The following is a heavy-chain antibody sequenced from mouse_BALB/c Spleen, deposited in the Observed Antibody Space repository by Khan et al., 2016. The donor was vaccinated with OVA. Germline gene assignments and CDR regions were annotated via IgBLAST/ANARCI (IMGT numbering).Heavy chain of an antibody. J-gene: IGHJ1*01. CDR1: GYSFTGYN. CDR3: ARSTWYFDV. CDR2: IDPHYGGI. V-gene: IGHV1-39*01. Sequence: SGPELEKPGASVKISCKAFGYSFTGYNMNWVKQSNGKSLEWIGNIDPHYGGISYNQKFKGKATLTVDKSSNTAYMQLKSLTSEDSAVYYCARSTWYFDVWGAGTTVTVSS.